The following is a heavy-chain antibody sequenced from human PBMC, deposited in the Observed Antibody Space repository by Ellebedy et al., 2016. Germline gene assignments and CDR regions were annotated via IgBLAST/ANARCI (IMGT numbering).Heavy chain of an antibody. D-gene: IGHD2-15*01. CDR3: ARDLGYCSGGSCFPTPPGY. Sequence: SVKVSCXASGGTFSSYAISWVRQAPGQGLEWMGGIIPIFGTANYAQKFQGRVTITADESTSTAYMELSSLRSEDTAVYYCARDLGYCSGGSCFPTPPGYWGQGTLVTVSS. CDR2: IIPIFGTA. V-gene: IGHV1-69*13. J-gene: IGHJ4*02. CDR1: GGTFSSYA.